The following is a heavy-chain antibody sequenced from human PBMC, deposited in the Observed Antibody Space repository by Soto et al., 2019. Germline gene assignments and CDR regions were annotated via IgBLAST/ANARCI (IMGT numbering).Heavy chain of an antibody. CDR3: AKGVYCSGGSCYILSWFAP. CDR2: ISGSGGST. CDR1: GFTFSSYA. V-gene: IGHV3-23*01. Sequence: GGSLRLSCAASGFTFSSYAMSWVRQAPGKGLEWVSAISGSGGSTYYADSVKGRFTISRDNSKNTLYLQMNSLRAEDTAVYYCAKGVYCSGGSCYILSWFAPWGQGTLVTVSS. D-gene: IGHD2-15*01. J-gene: IGHJ5*02.